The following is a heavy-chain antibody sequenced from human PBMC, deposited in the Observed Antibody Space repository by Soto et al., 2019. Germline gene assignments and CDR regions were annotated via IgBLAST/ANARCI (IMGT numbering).Heavy chain of an antibody. V-gene: IGHV4-34*01. Sequence: SETLSLTCAVYGGSVNGYYWNWIRQPPGKGLEWIGEINHTEGTHYNPSLKSRVTMSVDTSKNQFSLRLSSVTAADTAIYYCATRITVFGLLIPPFDPWGQGTQVTVSS. CDR3: ATRITVFGLLIPPFDP. CDR1: GGSVNGYY. J-gene: IGHJ5*02. CDR2: INHTEGT. D-gene: IGHD3-3*01.